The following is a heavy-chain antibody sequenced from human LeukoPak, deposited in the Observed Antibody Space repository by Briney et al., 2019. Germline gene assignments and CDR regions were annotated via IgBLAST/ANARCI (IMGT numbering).Heavy chain of an antibody. CDR1: GYIFAAYY. D-gene: IGHD4-17*01. CDR3: ARDRNGWTTGAGDS. CDR2: INPNTGGA. V-gene: IGHV1-2*02. J-gene: IGHJ4*02. Sequence: GASVTVSCKASGYIFAAYYIHWVRQAPELGLEWMGWINPNTGGANYVQKFQGRVTMTWDTSISTAYMELTRMTSDDTAIYYCARDRNGWTTGAGDSWGQGTLVTVSS.